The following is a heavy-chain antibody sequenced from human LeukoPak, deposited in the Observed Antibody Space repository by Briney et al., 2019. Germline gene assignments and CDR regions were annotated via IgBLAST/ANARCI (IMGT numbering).Heavy chain of an antibody. D-gene: IGHD6-13*01. Sequence: GASVKVSCKASGYTFTSYGISWVRQAPGQGLEWMGWISAYNDNTYFAQKLQDRVTMTTDTSTNTAYMELRSLRSDDTAVYYCARDQNVGQLVQKFWGQGALVTVSS. V-gene: IGHV1-18*04. CDR1: GYTFTSYG. CDR2: ISAYNDNT. CDR3: ARDQNVGQLVQKF. J-gene: IGHJ4*02.